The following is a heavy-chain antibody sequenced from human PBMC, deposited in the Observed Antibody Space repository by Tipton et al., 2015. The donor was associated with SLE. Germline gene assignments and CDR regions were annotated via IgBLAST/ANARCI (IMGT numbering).Heavy chain of an antibody. CDR1: GYTFTSYY. CDR2: INPSGGST. Sequence: QLVQSGAEVKKPGASVKVSCKASGYTFTSYYMHWVRQAPGQGLEWMGIINPSGGSTSYAQKFQGRVTMTGDTSTSTVYMELSSLRSEDTAVYYCASPTGDGYNYGYYYYGMDVWGQGTTVTVSS. V-gene: IGHV1-46*03. CDR3: ASPTGDGYNYGYYYYGMDV. D-gene: IGHD5-24*01. J-gene: IGHJ6*02.